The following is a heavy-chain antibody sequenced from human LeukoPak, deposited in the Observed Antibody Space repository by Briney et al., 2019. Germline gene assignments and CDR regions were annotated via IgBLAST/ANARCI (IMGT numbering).Heavy chain of an antibody. J-gene: IGHJ4*02. V-gene: IGHV3-48*02. CDR3: TRDPNALDY. Sequence: GGSLRLSCATSGFTLSSYSMNWVRQAPGKGLEWVSYITSSSSTIHYADSVKGRFTISRDNAKNSLYLQMNDLRDEDTAVYYCTRDPNALDYWGQGTPVTVSS. CDR2: ITSSSSTI. CDR1: GFTLSSYS.